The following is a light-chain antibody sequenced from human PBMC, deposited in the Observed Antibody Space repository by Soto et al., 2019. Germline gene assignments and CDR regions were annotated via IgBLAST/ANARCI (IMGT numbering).Light chain of an antibody. V-gene: IGKV3-20*01. CDR1: QSITSTY. Sequence: EIVLTQSPGTLSLSPWERATLSCRASQSITSTYLAWYQQKPGQAPRLLIYGASSRATGIPDRFSGSGSGTDFTLTISRLEPEDFAVYYCQQYRGSPRTFGQGTKVDIK. J-gene: IGKJ1*01. CDR2: GAS. CDR3: QQYRGSPRT.